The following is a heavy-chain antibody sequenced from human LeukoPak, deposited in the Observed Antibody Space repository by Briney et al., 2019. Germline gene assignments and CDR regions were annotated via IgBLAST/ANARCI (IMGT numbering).Heavy chain of an antibody. Sequence: SETLSLTCTVSGGSISSYQWTWIRQPAGKALECIGRIHSSGGTNYNPSLKTRVTMSVDTSKNQFSLRLYSVTAADTALYYCAREDPSRGSYYAYWGQGTLVTVSS. CDR3: AREDPSRGSYYAY. V-gene: IGHV4-4*07. CDR2: IHSSGGT. J-gene: IGHJ4*02. CDR1: GGSISSYQ. D-gene: IGHD1-26*01.